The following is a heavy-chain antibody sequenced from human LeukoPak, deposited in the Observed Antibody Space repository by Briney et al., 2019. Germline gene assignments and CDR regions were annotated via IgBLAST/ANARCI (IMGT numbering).Heavy chain of an antibody. CDR3: AKAGMGSYSSGWYYFDY. Sequence: PGGSLRLSCAVSGFTFSSYGMHWVRQAPGKGLEWVAVISYDGSNKYYADSVKGRFTISRDNSKNTLYLQMSSLRAEDTAVYYCAKAGMGSYSSGWYYFDYWGQGTLVTVSS. J-gene: IGHJ4*02. D-gene: IGHD6-19*01. CDR2: ISYDGSNK. V-gene: IGHV3-30*18. CDR1: GFTFSSYG.